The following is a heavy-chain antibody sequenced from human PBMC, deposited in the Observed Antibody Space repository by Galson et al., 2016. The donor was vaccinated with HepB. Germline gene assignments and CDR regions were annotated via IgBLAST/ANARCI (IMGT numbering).Heavy chain of an antibody. V-gene: IGHV2-70*01. CDR2: IDWNDYK. Sequence: PALVTPTQTLTLTCTFSGFSLSTSGMCVSWIRQPPGKALEWLALIDWNDYKYYSTSLKTRLTISKDTSKNQVVLTMTNMDPMDTATYYCARAIVTTDNYYYGMDVWGQGTTVTVSS. D-gene: IGHD5-12*01. J-gene: IGHJ6*02. CDR3: ARAIVTTDNYYYGMDV. CDR1: GFSLSTSGMC.